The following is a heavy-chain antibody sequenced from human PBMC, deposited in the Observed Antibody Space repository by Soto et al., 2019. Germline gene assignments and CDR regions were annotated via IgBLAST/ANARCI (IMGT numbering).Heavy chain of an antibody. CDR3: ARGQEGVVATH. CDR2: GKDDGPT. J-gene: IGHJ4*02. V-gene: IGHV4-34*01. D-gene: IGHD5-12*01. Sequence: QVQLQEWGAGLLKPSETLSLNCAVTGGSLSGYYWSWIRQPPGKGLEWIGEGKDDGPTNYSPSLTGPVTISSDTSNNQFSLRLTSVTAADTGVSSCARGQEGVVATHWDQGSLVTVSS. CDR1: GGSLSGYY.